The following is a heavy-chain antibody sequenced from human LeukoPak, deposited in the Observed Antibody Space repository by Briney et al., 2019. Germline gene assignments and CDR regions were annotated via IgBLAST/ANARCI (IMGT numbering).Heavy chain of an antibody. CDR1: GDSVSSNSAA. J-gene: IGHJ6*02. V-gene: IGHV6-1*01. Sequence: SQTLSLTCAISGDSVSSNSAAWNWIRQSPSRGLEWLGRTYYRSKWYNDYAVSVKSRITINPDTSKNQFSLQLNSVTPEDTAVYYCARDSTMYYYDSSGYSLGKYYYYYGMDVWGQGTTVTVS. D-gene: IGHD3-22*01. CDR3: ARDSTMYYYDSSGYSLGKYYYYYGMDV. CDR2: TYYRSKWYN.